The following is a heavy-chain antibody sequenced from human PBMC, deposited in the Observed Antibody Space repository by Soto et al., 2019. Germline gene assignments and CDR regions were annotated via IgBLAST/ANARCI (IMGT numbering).Heavy chain of an antibody. V-gene: IGHV3-53*01. Sequence: GGSLRLSCAASGFTVSSNYMSWVRQAPGKGLEWVSVIYSGGSTYYADSVKGRFTISRDNSKNTLYLQMNSLRAEDTAVYYCARDSSGYYLAFDIGGQGTMVTVSS. D-gene: IGHD3-22*01. J-gene: IGHJ3*02. CDR2: IYSGGST. CDR1: GFTVSSNY. CDR3: ARDSSGYYLAFDI.